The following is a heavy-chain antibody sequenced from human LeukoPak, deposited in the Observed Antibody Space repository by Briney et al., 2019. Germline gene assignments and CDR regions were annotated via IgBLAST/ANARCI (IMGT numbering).Heavy chain of an antibody. V-gene: IGHV5-51*01. CDR1: GYIFTHYW. J-gene: IGHJ4*02. Sequence: HGASLKISCQVSGYIFTHYWIGWVRQMPGKGLESMGIIYPADSDTTYSPSSQGQVTISADESISTVYLQWSSLKASDTAMYYCARQSRDGSKTRGYYFDQWGQGTLVTVSS. D-gene: IGHD3-10*01. CDR3: ARQSRDGSKTRGYYFDQ. CDR2: IYPADSDT.